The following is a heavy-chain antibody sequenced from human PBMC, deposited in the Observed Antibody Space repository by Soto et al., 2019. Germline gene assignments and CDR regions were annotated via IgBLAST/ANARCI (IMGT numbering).Heavy chain of an antibody. J-gene: IGHJ3*02. CDR2: IDPSDSYT. CDR1: GYSFTSYW. D-gene: IGHD2-2*02. CDR3: ARRIPRAPPDAFDI. Sequence: GDSLKISCKGSGYSFTSYWISWLRQMPGKGLEWMGRIDPSDSYTNYSPSFQGHVTISADKSISTAYLQWSSLKATDTAMYYCARRIPRAPPDAFDIWGQGTMVNVS. V-gene: IGHV5-10-1*01.